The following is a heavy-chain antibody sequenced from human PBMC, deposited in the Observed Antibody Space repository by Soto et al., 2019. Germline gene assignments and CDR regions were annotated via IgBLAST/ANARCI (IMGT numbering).Heavy chain of an antibody. J-gene: IGHJ4*02. CDR3: AKIRGIAVARPSLDY. D-gene: IGHD6-19*01. CDR1: GFTFSSYA. Sequence: GGSLRLSCAASGFTFSSYAMSWVRQAPGKGLEWVSAISGSGGSTYYADSVKGRFTISRDNSKNTLYLQMNSLRAEDTAVYYCAKIRGIAVARPSLDYWGQGTLVTVSS. V-gene: IGHV3-23*01. CDR2: ISGSGGST.